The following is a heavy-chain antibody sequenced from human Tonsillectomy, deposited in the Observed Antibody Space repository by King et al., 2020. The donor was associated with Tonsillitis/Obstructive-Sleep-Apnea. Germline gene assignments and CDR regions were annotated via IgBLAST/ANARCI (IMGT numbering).Heavy chain of an antibody. Sequence: QLVQSGAEVKKPGSSVKVSCKASGGTVSSDAITWVPQAPGQGLEWMGGIIPIFDTANYAQKFQGRVTITADESTSTAYMELSSLRSEDTAVYYCARGAKGYCSSTSCYQPLDYWGQGTLVIVSS. D-gene: IGHD2-2*01. J-gene: IGHJ4*02. CDR3: ARGAKGYCSSTSCYQPLDY. V-gene: IGHV1-69*12. CDR2: IIPIFDTA. CDR1: GGTVSSDA.